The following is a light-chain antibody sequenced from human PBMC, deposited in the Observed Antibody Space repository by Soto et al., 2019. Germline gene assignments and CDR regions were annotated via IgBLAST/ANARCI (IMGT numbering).Light chain of an antibody. CDR2: EVS. V-gene: IGLV2-14*03. CDR3: SSYTSSSTRV. Sequence: QAVLTQPASVFGSPGQSITFSCTGTSSDVGGYNFVSWYQQHPGKAPKLMIYEVSSRPSGVSNRFSGSKSGNTASLTISGLQAEDEADYYCSSYTSSSTRVFGGGTKLTVL. CDR1: SSDVGGYNF. J-gene: IGLJ3*02.